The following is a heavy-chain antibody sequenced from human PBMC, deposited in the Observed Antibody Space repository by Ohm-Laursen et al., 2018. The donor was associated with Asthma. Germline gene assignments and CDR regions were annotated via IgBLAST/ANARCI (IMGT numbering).Heavy chain of an antibody. D-gene: IGHD6-19*01. J-gene: IGHJ4*02. CDR1: GFTFSTFG. CDR2: ISGSGSPI. Sequence: SLRLSCSASGFTFSTFGMNWVRQAPGEGLEWVSHISGSGSPIFYADSVKGRFTISRDNAKNSLYLQMNSPRAEDTAVYYCARGSGPDHWGQGTRVTVSS. V-gene: IGHV3-48*01. CDR3: ARGSGPDH.